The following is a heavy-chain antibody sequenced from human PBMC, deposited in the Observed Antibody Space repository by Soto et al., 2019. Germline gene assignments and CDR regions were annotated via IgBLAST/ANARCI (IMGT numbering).Heavy chain of an antibody. J-gene: IGHJ4*02. Sequence: QVQLVQSGAEVKKPGSSVKVSCKASGGTFSSYTIIWVRQAPGQGLEWMGRIIPILGIANYAQKFQGRVTITAGQATSKAYLELSSLRSEDKAVYFCARGYGGNWPIDYWGQGTLVTVSS. D-gene: IGHD2-15*01. CDR3: ARGYGGNWPIDY. V-gene: IGHV1-69*02. CDR1: GGTFSSYT. CDR2: IIPILGIA.